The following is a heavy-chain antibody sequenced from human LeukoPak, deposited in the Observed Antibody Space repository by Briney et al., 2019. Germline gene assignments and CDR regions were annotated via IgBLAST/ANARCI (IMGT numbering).Heavy chain of an antibody. CDR1: GFTFGDYA. V-gene: IGHV3-49*04. CDR3: TSFGYYSDAFDI. CDR2: IRSKAYGGTT. J-gene: IGHJ3*02. Sequence: GGSLRLSCTASGFTFGDYAMSWVRQAPGKGLEWVGVIRSKAYGGTTEYAACVKGRFTISSDDSKSIAYLQMNSLKTEDTAVYYCTSFGYYSDAFDIWGQGTMVTVSS. D-gene: IGHD3-10*01.